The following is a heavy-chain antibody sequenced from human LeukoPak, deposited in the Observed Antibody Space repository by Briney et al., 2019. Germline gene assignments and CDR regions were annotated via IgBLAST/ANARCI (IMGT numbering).Heavy chain of an antibody. D-gene: IGHD1-1*01. Sequence: ASVKVSCKASGYTFTSYDINWVRQATGQGLEWMGWMNPNSGNTGYAQKFQGRVTITTDESTSTAYMELSSLRSEDTAVYYCARGRTGTLLDYWGQGTLVTVSS. CDR2: MNPNSGNT. V-gene: IGHV1-8*01. CDR3: ARGRTGTLLDY. CDR1: GYTFTSYD. J-gene: IGHJ4*02.